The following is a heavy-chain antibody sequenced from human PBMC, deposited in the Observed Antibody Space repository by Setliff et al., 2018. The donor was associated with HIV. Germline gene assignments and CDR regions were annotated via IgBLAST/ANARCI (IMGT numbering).Heavy chain of an antibody. V-gene: IGHV4-61*09. CDR1: GGSISSGSYY. CDR2: IYTSGST. J-gene: IGHJ6*03. Sequence: SETLSLTCTVSGGSISSGSYYWSWIRQPAGKGLEWIGHIYTSGSTNYNPSLKSRVTISVDTSKNQFSLKLSSVTAADTAVYYCARVVGYYDSSGYPSYYYYYMDVWGKGTTVTVSS. D-gene: IGHD3-22*01. CDR3: ARVVGYYDSSGYPSYYYYYMDV.